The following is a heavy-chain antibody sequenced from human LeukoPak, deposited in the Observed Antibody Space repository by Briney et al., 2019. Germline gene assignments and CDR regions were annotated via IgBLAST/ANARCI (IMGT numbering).Heavy chain of an antibody. D-gene: IGHD4/OR15-4a*01. CDR1: GFTFSSYA. Sequence: GGSLRLSCAASGFTFSSYAMSWVRQAPGKGLEWVSCIYGADTIYYADFVKDRFTISRDSNRNILYLQMNSLRAEDTAVYYCARGARGAYFDYWGQGTLVTVSS. CDR2: IYGADTI. CDR3: ARGARGAYFDY. J-gene: IGHJ4*02. V-gene: IGHV3-66*01.